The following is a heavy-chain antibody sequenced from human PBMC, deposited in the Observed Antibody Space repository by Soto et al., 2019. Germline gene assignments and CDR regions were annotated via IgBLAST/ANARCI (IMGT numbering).Heavy chain of an antibody. CDR1: GFTFGAYY. V-gene: IGHV3-7*05. CDR2: IEKDGSEK. Sequence: EVQLVESGGGLVQPGGSLRLSCEASGFTFGAYYMTWVRQAPGKGLECVANIEKDGSEKNYVDSVKGRFTISRDNAKNSLYLQMNGLRAEDTAVYYCAAGSGWTSDFWGQGIHVTVSS. J-gene: IGHJ4*01. CDR3: AAGSGWTSDF. D-gene: IGHD6-19*01.